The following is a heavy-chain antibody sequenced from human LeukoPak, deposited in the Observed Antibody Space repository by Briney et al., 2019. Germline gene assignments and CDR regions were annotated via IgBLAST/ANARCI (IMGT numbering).Heavy chain of an antibody. CDR3: AKVPGYSSSWCWFDL. D-gene: IGHD6-13*01. CDR2: ISGSGGST. CDR1: GFTFSSYA. V-gene: IGHV3-23*01. Sequence: PGDSLRLSCAASGFTFSSYAMSWVRQAPGKGLEWVSAISGSGGSTYYADSVKGRFTISRDSSKNTLYLQMNSLRAEDTAVYYCAKVPGYSSSWCWFDLWGQGPLVTVSS. J-gene: IGHJ5*02.